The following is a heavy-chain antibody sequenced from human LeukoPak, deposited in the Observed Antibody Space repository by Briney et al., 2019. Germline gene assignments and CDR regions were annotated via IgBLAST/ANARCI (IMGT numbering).Heavy chain of an antibody. CDR2: IYHSGST. CDR3: ARAAGYYDFWSGFQFNWFDP. J-gene: IGHJ5*02. Sequence: PSETLSLTCAVSGGSISSSNWWSWVRPPPGKGLEWIGEIYHSGSTNYNPSLKSRVTISVDKSKNQFSLKLSSVTAADTAVYYCARAAGYYDFWSGFQFNWFDPWGQGTLVTVSS. CDR1: GGSISSSNW. V-gene: IGHV4-4*02. D-gene: IGHD3-3*01.